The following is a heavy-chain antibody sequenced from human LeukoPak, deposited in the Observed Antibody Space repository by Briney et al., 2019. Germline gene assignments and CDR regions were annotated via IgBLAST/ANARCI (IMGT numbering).Heavy chain of an antibody. CDR1: GGTFSSYA. CDR2: IIPIFGTA. D-gene: IGHD3-22*01. CDR3: ARGDYYYDSSGYSHFDY. Sequence: SVKVSCKASGGTFSSYAISWVRQAPGQGLEWMGGIIPIFGTANYAQKFQGRVTITADESTSTAYMELSSLRSEDTAVYYCARGDYYYDSSGYSHFDYWGQGTLVTVSS. J-gene: IGHJ4*02. V-gene: IGHV1-69*01.